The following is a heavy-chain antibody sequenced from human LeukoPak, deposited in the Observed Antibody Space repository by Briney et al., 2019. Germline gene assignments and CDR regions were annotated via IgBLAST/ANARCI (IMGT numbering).Heavy chain of an antibody. CDR2: ISSSSSTI. J-gene: IGHJ4*02. Sequence: PGGSLRLSCAASGFTFSSYSMNWVRQAPGKGLEWVSYISSSSSTIYYADSVKGRFTISRDNSKNTVYLQMNSLRDADTAIYFCAQDSAGIVRNTIHDNWGQGTLVTVSS. D-gene: IGHD2-8*01. CDR1: GFTFSSYS. V-gene: IGHV3-48*02. CDR3: AQDSAGIVRNTIHDN.